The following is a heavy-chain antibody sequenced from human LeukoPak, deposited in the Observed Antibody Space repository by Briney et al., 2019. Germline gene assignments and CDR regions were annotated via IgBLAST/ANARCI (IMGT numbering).Heavy chain of an antibody. J-gene: IGHJ4*02. CDR3: ARVSVVIITTEYYFDH. D-gene: IGHD3-22*01. Sequence: GGSLRLSCEASGFTFSRYWMSWVRQVPGKGLEWVANIKQDGSEKYYVDSVKGRFTISRDNARNSLYLQMNSLRAEDTAVYYCARVSVVIITTEYYFDHWGQGTLVTVSS. V-gene: IGHV3-7*01. CDR1: GFTFSRYW. CDR2: IKQDGSEK.